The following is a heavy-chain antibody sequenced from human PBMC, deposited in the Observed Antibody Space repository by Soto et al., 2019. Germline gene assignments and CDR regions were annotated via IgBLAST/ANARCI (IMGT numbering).Heavy chain of an antibody. V-gene: IGHV3-23*01. D-gene: IGHD6-6*01. CDR2: ISASGGST. CDR3: AKSSLPYPYYFDY. Sequence: GGSLRLSCAASGFTFTSYAMNWVRQAPGKGLEWVSAISASGGSTYYADSVKGRFTISRDNSKNTLYLQMNSLRAEDTAVYYCAKSSLPYPYYFDYWGQGTLVTVSS. J-gene: IGHJ4*02. CDR1: GFTFTSYA.